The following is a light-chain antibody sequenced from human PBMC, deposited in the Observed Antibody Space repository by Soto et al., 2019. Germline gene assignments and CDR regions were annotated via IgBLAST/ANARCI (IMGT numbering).Light chain of an antibody. Sequence: QSVLTQPPSTSGTPGQRVTFSCSGGSSNIGSNTVNWYQHLPGTAPKLLIYSNNQRPSGVPDRFSGSKSGTSASLAVSGLQSEDEADYYCASWDDTLDAQVFGGGTKVTVL. CDR2: SNN. CDR3: ASWDDTLDAQV. J-gene: IGLJ3*02. CDR1: SSNIGSNT. V-gene: IGLV1-44*01.